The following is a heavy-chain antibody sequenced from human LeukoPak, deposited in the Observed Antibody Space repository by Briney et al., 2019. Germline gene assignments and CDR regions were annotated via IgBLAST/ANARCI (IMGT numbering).Heavy chain of an antibody. CDR1: GGSLRSYY. Sequence: PSQTLSLTRAVSGGSLRSYYWSWVRQPAGKGREWVGRNYTRGSTNYNPSLKSRVTMSVDTSKNQFSLKLSSVTAADTAVYYCARDRIVVVVGATLDHWFDPWGQGTLVTVSS. D-gene: IGHD2-15*01. CDR3: ARDRIVVVVGATLDHWFDP. V-gene: IGHV4-4*07. CDR2: NYTRGST. J-gene: IGHJ5*02.